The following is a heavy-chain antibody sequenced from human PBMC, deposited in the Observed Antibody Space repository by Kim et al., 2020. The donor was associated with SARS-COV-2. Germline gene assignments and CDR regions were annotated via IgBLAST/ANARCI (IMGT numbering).Heavy chain of an antibody. CDR3: AKWSHSGWTPKPFDY. CDR2: ISGSGGST. V-gene: IGHV3-23*01. J-gene: IGHJ4*02. D-gene: IGHD6-19*01. CDR1: GFTFSSYA. Sequence: GGSLRLSCAASGFTFSSYAMSWVRQAPGKGLEWVSAISGSGGSTYYADSVKGRFTISRDNSKNTLYLQMNSLRAEDTAVYYCAKWSHSGWTPKPFDYWGQGTLVTVSS.